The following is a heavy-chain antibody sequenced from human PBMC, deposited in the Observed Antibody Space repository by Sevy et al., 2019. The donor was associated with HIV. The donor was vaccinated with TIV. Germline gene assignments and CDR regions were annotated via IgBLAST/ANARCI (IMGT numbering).Heavy chain of an antibody. CDR2: ISYDGSNK. J-gene: IGHJ3*02. CDR1: GFTFSSYA. CDR3: ARDRGVATIQYAFDI. Sequence: GGSLRLSCAASGFTFSSYAMHWVRHAPGKGLEWVAVISYDGSNKYYADSVKGRFTISRDNSKNTLYLQMNSLRAEDTAVYYCARDRGVATIQYAFDIWGQGTMVTVSS. D-gene: IGHD5-12*01. V-gene: IGHV3-30-3*01.